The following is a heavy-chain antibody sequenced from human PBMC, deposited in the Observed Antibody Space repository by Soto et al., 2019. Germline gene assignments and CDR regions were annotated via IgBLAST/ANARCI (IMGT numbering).Heavy chain of an antibody. CDR1: EFTFSTYP. D-gene: IGHD6-6*01. CDR2: IFYDESKE. CDR3: ARDAAARDGRGGMDV. V-gene: IGHV3-30*04. Sequence: GGSLRLSCAASEFTFSTYPLHWVRQAPGKGLEWVAVIFYDESKEYYADSVRGRFTISRDNSNNMLYLQMNSLRGEDTALYYCARDAAARDGRGGMDVWGQGTTVTVSS. J-gene: IGHJ6*02.